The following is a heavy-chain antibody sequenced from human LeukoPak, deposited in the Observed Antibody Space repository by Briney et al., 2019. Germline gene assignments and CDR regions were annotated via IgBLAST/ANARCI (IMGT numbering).Heavy chain of an antibody. Sequence: ASVKVSCXVSGYTLTELSMHWVRQAPGKGLEWMGGFDPEDGETIYAQKFQGRVTMTEDTSTDTAYMELSSLRSEDTAVYYCATATYYYDSSGYYFDYWGQGTLVTVSS. D-gene: IGHD3-22*01. J-gene: IGHJ4*02. CDR2: FDPEDGET. V-gene: IGHV1-24*01. CDR3: ATATYYYDSSGYYFDY. CDR1: GYTLTELS.